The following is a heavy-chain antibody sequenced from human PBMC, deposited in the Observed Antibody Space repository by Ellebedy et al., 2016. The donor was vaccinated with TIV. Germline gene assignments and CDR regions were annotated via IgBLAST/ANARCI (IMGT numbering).Heavy chain of an antibody. Sequence: SETLSLTCTVSGGSISSSSYYWGWIRQPPGKGLEWIGYIYYSGSTNYNPSLKSRVTISVDTSKNQFSLKLSSVTAADTAVYYCARLSMVRGVIIRTRHFDYWGQGTLVTVSS. CDR2: IYYSGST. CDR3: ARLSMVRGVIIRTRHFDY. J-gene: IGHJ4*02. V-gene: IGHV4-61*05. CDR1: GGSISSSSYY. D-gene: IGHD3-10*01.